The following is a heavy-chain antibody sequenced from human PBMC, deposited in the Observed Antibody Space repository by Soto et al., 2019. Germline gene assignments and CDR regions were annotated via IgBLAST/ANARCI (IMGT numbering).Heavy chain of an antibody. Sequence: SETLSLTCTVSGGSISSYYWSWIRQPPGKGLEWIGYIYYSGSTNYNPSLKSRVTISVDTSKNQFSLKLSSVTAADTAVYYCARARTVGATGGFDYWGQGTLVTVSS. J-gene: IGHJ4*02. V-gene: IGHV4-59*01. D-gene: IGHD1-26*01. CDR1: GGSISSYY. CDR3: ARARTVGATGGFDY. CDR2: IYYSGST.